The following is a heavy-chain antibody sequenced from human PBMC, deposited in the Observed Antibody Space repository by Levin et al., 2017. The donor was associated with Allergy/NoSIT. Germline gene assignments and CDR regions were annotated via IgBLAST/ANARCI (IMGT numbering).Heavy chain of an antibody. CDR3: ARNYYYGSGSYYVYYYYGMDV. CDR2: INHSGST. J-gene: IGHJ6*02. V-gene: IGHV4-34*01. Sequence: ASETLSLTCAVYGGSFSGYYWSWIRQPPGKGLEWIGEINHSGSTNYNPSLKSRVTISVDTSKNQFSLKLSSVTAADTAVYYCARNYYYGSGSYYVYYYYGMDVWGQGTTVTVSS. CDR1: GGSFSGYY. D-gene: IGHD3-10*01.